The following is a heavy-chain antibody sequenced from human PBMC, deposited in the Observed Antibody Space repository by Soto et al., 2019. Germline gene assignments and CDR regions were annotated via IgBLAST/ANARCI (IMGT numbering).Heavy chain of an antibody. CDR1: GYTFTGYY. CDR3: ARDNFDRYCSSTSCDHPPYYYGMDV. D-gene: IGHD2-2*01. Sequence: ASVKVSCKASGYTFTGYYRPWVRQAPGQGLEWMGWINPNSGGTNYAEKFQGWVTMTRDTSISTAYMELSRLRSDDTAVYYCARDNFDRYCSSTSCDHPPYYYGMDVSGQGTTVTVSS. V-gene: IGHV1-2*04. J-gene: IGHJ6*02. CDR2: INPNSGGT.